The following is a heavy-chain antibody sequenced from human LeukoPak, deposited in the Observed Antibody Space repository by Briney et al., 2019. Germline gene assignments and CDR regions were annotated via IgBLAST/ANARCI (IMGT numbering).Heavy chain of an antibody. CDR2: ISAYNGNT. D-gene: IGHD1-26*01. CDR3: ARARASGSSPLH. Sequence: ASVKVSCKASGYTFTSYDINWVRQAPGQGLEWMGWISAYNGNTNYAQKLQGRVTMTTDTSTSTAYMELRSLRSDDTAVYYCARARASGSSPLHWGQGTLVTVSS. J-gene: IGHJ4*02. V-gene: IGHV1-18*01. CDR1: GYTFTSYD.